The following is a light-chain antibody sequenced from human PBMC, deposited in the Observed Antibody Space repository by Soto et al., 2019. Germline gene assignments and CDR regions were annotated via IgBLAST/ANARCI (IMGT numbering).Light chain of an antibody. J-gene: IGKJ1*01. CDR1: QSVSAN. V-gene: IGKV3-11*01. CDR2: DTS. CDR3: QQRSNWWT. Sequence: EIVLTHSPATLSLSPCERATLSFRASQSVSANLAWYQQKPGQAPRLLIYDTSNRATGIPARFSGSGSGTDFTLTISSLEPEDFAVYYCQQRSNWWTFGQGTKVDNK.